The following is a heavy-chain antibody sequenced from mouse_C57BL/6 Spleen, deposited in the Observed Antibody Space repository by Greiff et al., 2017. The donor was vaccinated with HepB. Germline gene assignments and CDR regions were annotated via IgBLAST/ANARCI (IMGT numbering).Heavy chain of an antibody. Sequence: VQLKESGPGLVKPSQSLSLTCSVTGYSITSCYYWNLIRQFPGNKLEWMGYISYEGSNNYNPSLQNRISITRDTSKNQFFLKLNSVTTEDTATYYCARDGDCYYPWGQGTLVTVSA. D-gene: IGHD2-3*01. J-gene: IGHJ3*01. CDR3: ARDGDCYYP. V-gene: IGHV3-6*01. CDR1: GYSITSCYY. CDR2: ISYEGSN.